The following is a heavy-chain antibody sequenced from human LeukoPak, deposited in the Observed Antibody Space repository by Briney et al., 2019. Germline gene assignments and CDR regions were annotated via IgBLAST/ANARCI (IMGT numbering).Heavy chain of an antibody. CDR3: AREGGGYYDSSGYLGY. CDR2: IYYSGST. Sequence: SETLSLTCTVSGGSISSSSYYWGWIRQPPGKGLEWIGSIYYSGSTYYNPSLKSRVTISVDTSKNQFSLKLSSVTAAGTAVYYCAREGGGYYDSSGYLGYWGQGTLVTVSS. CDR1: GGSISSSSYY. J-gene: IGHJ4*02. D-gene: IGHD3-22*01. V-gene: IGHV4-39*07.